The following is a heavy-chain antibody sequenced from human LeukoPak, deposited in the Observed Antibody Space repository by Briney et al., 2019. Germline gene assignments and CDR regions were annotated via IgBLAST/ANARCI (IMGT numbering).Heavy chain of an antibody. Sequence: GGSLRLSCEASGFSFSSYSMNWVRQAPGKRLEWISYISSISGTINYADSVKGRFTISRDNAKNSLYLQMSSLRAEDTAVYSCARDTIAVAANYYFDYWGQGTLVTVSS. D-gene: IGHD6-19*01. CDR1: GFSFSSYS. J-gene: IGHJ4*02. CDR2: ISSISGTI. CDR3: ARDTIAVAANYYFDY. V-gene: IGHV3-48*01.